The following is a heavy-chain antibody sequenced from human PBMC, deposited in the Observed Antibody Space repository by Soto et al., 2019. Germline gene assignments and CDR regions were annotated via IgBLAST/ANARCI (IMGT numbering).Heavy chain of an antibody. J-gene: IGHJ3*02. V-gene: IGHV3-23*01. D-gene: IGHD3-22*01. CDR1: GFTFSSYA. CDR3: AKDRSNYYDSSGDAFDI. Sequence: GGSLRLSCAASGFTFSSYAMSWVRQAPGKGLEWVSAISDSGGSTYYADSVKGRFTISRDNSKNTLYLQMNSLRAEDTAVYYCAKDRSNYYDSSGDAFDIWGQGTMVTVSS. CDR2: ISDSGGST.